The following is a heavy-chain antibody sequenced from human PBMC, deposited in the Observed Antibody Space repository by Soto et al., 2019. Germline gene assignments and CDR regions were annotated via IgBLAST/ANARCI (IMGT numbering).Heavy chain of an antibody. CDR3: EKDKSVAGFDY. Sequence: GGSLRLSCAASGFTFGNSWMHWVRQAPGKGLVWVSRIKSDGSGTTYVDSVKGRFTISRDNAKNTLYLQMNSLRVEDTAVYYCEKDKSVAGFDYWGRGTLVTVSS. D-gene: IGHD6-19*01. CDR2: IKSDGSGT. CDR1: GFTFGNSW. V-gene: IGHV3-74*01. J-gene: IGHJ4*02.